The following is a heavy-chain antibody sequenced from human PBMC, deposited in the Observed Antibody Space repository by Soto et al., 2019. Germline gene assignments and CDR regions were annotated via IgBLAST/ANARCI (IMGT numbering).Heavy chain of an antibody. CDR2: IYWDDTK. D-gene: IGHD3-22*01. CDR1: GFSLSSSGVG. J-gene: IGHJ1*01. CDR3: AHIRVTMIVGAGYFQH. V-gene: IGHV2-5*02. Sequence: ASGPTLVNPTQTLTLTCTFSGFSLSSSGVGVGWIRQPPGEALEWVALIYWDDTKRYSPSLKSGLTITKDTSKNQVVLTMTNMDPVDTATYYCAHIRVTMIVGAGYFQHWGQGTLVTVSS.